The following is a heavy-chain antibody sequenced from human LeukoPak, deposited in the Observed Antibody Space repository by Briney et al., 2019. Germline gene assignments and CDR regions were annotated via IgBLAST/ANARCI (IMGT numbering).Heavy chain of an antibody. D-gene: IGHD4-17*01. Sequence: SETLSLTCTVSGGSISSGSYYWSWIRQPPGKGLEWIGEISHSGSTNYNPSLKSRVTISVDTSKNQFSLKLSSVTAADTAVYYCARGRMTNGYFDYWGQGTLVTVSS. CDR3: ARGRMTNGYFDY. CDR2: ISHSGST. CDR1: GGSISSGSYY. V-gene: IGHV4-39*07. J-gene: IGHJ4*02.